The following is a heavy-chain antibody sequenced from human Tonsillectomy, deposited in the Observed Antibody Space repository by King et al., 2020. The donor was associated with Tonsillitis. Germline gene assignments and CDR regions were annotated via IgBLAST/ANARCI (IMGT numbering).Heavy chain of an antibody. CDR3: AKDAGWRQVFAQGYYFDY. Sequence: VQLVESGGDVVQPGGSLRLSCAASGFKFSGYGMHWVRQAPVKGLEWLAFIWYDGNNKYYGDSVKGRFTISRDNSKNTLHLQMNSLRDDDTAVYYCAKDAGWRQVFAQGYYFDYWGQGTLVTVSS. V-gene: IGHV3-30*02. CDR2: IWYDGNNK. J-gene: IGHJ4*02. D-gene: IGHD3-10*02. CDR1: GFKFSGYG.